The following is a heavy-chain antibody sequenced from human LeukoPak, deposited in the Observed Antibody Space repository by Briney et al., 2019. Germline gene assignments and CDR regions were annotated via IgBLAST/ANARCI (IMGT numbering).Heavy chain of an antibody. CDR2: IYYSGST. J-gene: IGHJ4*02. Sequence: PSQTLSLTCTVSGGSISSGGYHWSWIRQHAGEGLEWIGNIYYSGSTYYNPSPKSRVTISLDTSKNQFSLRLSSVTAADTAVYYCARLYGGNSDLDYWGQGTLVTVSS. D-gene: IGHD4-23*01. CDR3: ARLYGGNSDLDY. CDR1: GGSISSGGYH. V-gene: IGHV4-31*03.